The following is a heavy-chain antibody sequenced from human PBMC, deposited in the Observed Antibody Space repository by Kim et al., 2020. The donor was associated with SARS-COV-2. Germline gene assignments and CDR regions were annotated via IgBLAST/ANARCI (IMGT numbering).Heavy chain of an antibody. Sequence: NTNYAQKLQGRVTRTTDTSTSTAYMELRSLRSDDTAVYYCAPHHPQALGYWGQGTLVTVSS. J-gene: IGHJ4*02. CDR2: NT. V-gene: IGHV1-18*01. CDR3: APHHPQALGY.